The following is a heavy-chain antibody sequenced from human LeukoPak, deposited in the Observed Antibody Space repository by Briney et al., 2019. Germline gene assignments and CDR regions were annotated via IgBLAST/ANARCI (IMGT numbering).Heavy chain of an antibody. D-gene: IGHD7-27*01. CDR1: GYTFTDHY. Sequence: ASVKVSCKALGYTFTDHYFHWLRQAPGQGIEWMGWIHPGKGDANIAQKFQGRVSLTRDMSISTAYMELSRLTSDDTAVYYCARDHNWGPDYWGQGTLVSVSS. J-gene: IGHJ4*02. CDR3: ARDHNWGPDY. V-gene: IGHV1-2*02. CDR2: IHPGKGDA.